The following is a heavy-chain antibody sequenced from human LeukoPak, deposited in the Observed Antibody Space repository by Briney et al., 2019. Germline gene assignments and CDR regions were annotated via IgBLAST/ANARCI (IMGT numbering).Heavy chain of an antibody. D-gene: IGHD2-2*01. CDR3: VRSTSPPQFDY. Sequence: GGSLRLSCTASGFNFDTYPMNWVRQAPGKGLEWVSSMNSGSHYKEYAHSVKGRFIISRDNAKNSLFLQMNSLRAEDTAVYYCVRSTSPPQFDYWGQGILVSVSS. CDR1: GFNFDTYP. V-gene: IGHV3-21*01. CDR2: MNSGSHYK. J-gene: IGHJ4*02.